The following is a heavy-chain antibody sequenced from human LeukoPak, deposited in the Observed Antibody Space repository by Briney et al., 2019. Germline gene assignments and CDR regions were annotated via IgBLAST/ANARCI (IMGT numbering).Heavy chain of an antibody. CDR3: ATVYGGSYSDFDY. CDR1: GFTFTGYY. V-gene: IGHV1-2*02. Sequence: ASVKVSCKAPGFTFTGYYMHWVRQAPGQGLEWMGWINPNSGGTNYAQNLQGRVTMTSDTSISTAYMELSSLRSEDTAVYYCATVYGGSYSDFDYWGQGTLVTVSS. CDR2: INPNSGGT. J-gene: IGHJ4*02. D-gene: IGHD1-26*01.